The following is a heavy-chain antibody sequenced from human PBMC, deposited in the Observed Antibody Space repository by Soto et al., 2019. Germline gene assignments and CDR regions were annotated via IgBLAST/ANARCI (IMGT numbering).Heavy chain of an antibody. CDR1: GGSISSDSYY. CDR3: ASHYYGAGSYPHGVGWFYS. Sequence: SETLSLTCTVSGGSISSDSYYWGWIRLPPEKGLEWIGEINHSGSTNYNPSLKSRVTISVDTSKNQFSLKLSSVTAADTAVYYCASHYYGAGSYPHGVGWFYSWGKGTLVTVSS. J-gene: IGHJ5*01. D-gene: IGHD3-10*01. V-gene: IGHV4-39*07. CDR2: INHSGST.